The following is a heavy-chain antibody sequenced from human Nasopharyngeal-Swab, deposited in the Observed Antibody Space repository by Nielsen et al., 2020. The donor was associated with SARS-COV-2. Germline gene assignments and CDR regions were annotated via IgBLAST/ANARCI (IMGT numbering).Heavy chain of an antibody. Sequence: SETLSLTCAVYGGSFSGYYWNWIRQPPGKGLEWIGEINHSGSTNYNPSLKSRVTISVDTSKNQFSLKLSSVTAADTAVYYCARGGRGYSYGYGVYWGQGTLVTVSS. CDR2: INHSGST. D-gene: IGHD5-18*01. CDR3: ARGGRGYSYGYGVY. CDR1: GGSFSGYY. J-gene: IGHJ4*02. V-gene: IGHV4-34*01.